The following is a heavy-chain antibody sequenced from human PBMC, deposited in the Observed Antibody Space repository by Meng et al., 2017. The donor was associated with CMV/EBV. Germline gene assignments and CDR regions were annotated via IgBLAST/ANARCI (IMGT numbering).Heavy chain of an antibody. CDR1: GFTFSSYS. Sequence: GESLKISCAASGFTFSSYSMNWVRQAPGKGLEWVSSISSSSSYIYYADSVKGRFTISRDNAKNSLYLQMNSLGAEDTAVYYCARARVYSSSWYGGFDYWGQGTLVTVSS. J-gene: IGHJ4*02. D-gene: IGHD6-13*01. CDR2: ISSSSSYI. V-gene: IGHV3-21*01. CDR3: ARARVYSSSWYGGFDY.